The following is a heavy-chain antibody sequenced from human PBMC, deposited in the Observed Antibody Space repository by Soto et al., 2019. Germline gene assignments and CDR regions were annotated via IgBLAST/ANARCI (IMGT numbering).Heavy chain of an antibody. CDR1: GLTFSNYA. CDR3: ANRELQSCSCTFCSGLDY. CDR2: ISGSGDST. J-gene: IGHJ4*02. D-gene: IGHD2-2*01. V-gene: IGHV3-23*01. Sequence: EVQLLESGGGLVQPGGSLRLSCAVSGLTFSNYAMSWVRQAPGKGLDWVSGISGSGDSTYYADSVKGRFTISRDNSKNTLYLQMNRMRAEDTAVYDCANRELQSCSCTFCSGLDYWGQGTPVTVSS.